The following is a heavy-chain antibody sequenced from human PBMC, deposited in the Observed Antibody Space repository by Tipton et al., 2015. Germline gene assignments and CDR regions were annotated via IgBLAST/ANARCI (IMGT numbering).Heavy chain of an antibody. J-gene: IGHJ4*02. CDR1: GASIINTTFY. CDR3: ARQREESALTMVPQDYFDV. CDR2: MFYGVKT. Sequence: GLVKPSETLSLNCTVSGASIINTTFYWGWIRQSPEKGLEWIGSMFYGVKTYYNPSLRSRVTLSIDTSKSHFFLRLTSVTAADTAVYYCARQREESALTMVPQDYFDVWGQGTLVTVSS. V-gene: IGHV4-39*01. D-gene: IGHD4/OR15-4a*01.